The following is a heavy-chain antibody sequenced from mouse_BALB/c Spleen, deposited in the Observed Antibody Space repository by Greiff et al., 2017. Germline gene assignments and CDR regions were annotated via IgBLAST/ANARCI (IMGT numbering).Heavy chain of an antibody. Sequence: EVQVVESGVGLVKPGGSLKLSCAASGFAFSSYDMSWVRQTPEKRLEWVAYISSGGGSTYYPDTVKGRFTISRDNAKNTLYLQMSSLKSEDTAMYYCARQAYYYGSIFYFDYWGQGTTLTVSS. CDR3: ARQAYYYGSIFYFDY. V-gene: IGHV5-12-1*01. D-gene: IGHD1-1*01. J-gene: IGHJ2*01. CDR1: GFAFSSYD. CDR2: ISSGGGST.